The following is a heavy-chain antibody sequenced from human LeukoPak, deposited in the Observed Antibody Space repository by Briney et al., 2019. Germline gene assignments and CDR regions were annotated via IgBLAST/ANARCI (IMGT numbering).Heavy chain of an antibody. Sequence: GSLRLSCVASGFTFSSYSMNWVRQPPGKGLEWIGEIHHGGSTNYNPSLKSRVTISVDKSKNQFSVMLTPVTAADTAVYYCARNGYYSADYWGQGTLVTVSS. J-gene: IGHJ4*02. CDR1: GFTFSSYSM. D-gene: IGHD4-17*01. V-gene: IGHV4-4*02. CDR2: IHHGGST. CDR3: ARNGYYSADY.